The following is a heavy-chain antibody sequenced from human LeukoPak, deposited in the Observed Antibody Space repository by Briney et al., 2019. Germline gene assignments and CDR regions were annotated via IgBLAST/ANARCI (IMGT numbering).Heavy chain of an antibody. CDR2: IKSKTDGGTT. V-gene: IGHV3-15*01. D-gene: IGHD1-26*01. J-gene: IGHJ4*02. CDR1: GFTFSNAR. CDR3: TTDTLAVGAEGY. Sequence: GGSLRLSCAASGFTFSNARMSWVRQAPGKGLEWVGRIKSKTDGGTTDYAAPVKGRFTISRDDSKNTLYLQMNSLKTEDTAVYYCTTDTLAVGAEGYWGQGTLVTVSS.